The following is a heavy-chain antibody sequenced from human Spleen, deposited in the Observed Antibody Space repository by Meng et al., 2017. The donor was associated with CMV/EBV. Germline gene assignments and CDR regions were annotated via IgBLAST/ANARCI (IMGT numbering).Heavy chain of an antibody. CDR1: GGSISASSYF. Sequence: GSLRLSCTVSGGSISASSYFWGWIRQSPGKGLEWIANIFYSGGPYYNPSLKSRVTMSVDTSNNQFSLRLSSVTAADTAVYYCARDGYSNYGFDYWGQGALVTVSS. J-gene: IGHJ4*02. CDR2: IFYSGGP. D-gene: IGHD4-11*01. CDR3: ARDGYSNYGFDY. V-gene: IGHV4-39*07.